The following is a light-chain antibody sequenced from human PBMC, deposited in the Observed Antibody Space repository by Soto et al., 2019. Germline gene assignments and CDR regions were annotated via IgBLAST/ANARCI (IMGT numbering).Light chain of an antibody. V-gene: IGLV1-51*02. Sequence: QSVLTQPPSVSAAPGQKVTISCSGSTSNIGNNYVSWFQQLPGTAPKLLIYENDKRPSGIPDRFSGSTSGTSATLGITGLQTGDEADYYCWTWDSSLSGYVFATGTKVTVL. CDR3: WTWDSSLSGYV. J-gene: IGLJ1*01. CDR2: END. CDR1: TSNIGNNY.